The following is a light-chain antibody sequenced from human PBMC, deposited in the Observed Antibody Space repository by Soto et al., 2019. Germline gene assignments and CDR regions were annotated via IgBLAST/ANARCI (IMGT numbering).Light chain of an antibody. CDR1: QGISRS. Sequence: IQMTHSPSSGSASLGDIVTITFQASQGISRSLAWYQQKPGKAPKLLIYAASSLQSGVPSRFSGSGFGTDFTLTINSLQPEDFASYYCQQADSFPITFGQGTRLEIK. CDR3: QQADSFPIT. CDR2: AAS. V-gene: IGKV1D-12*01. J-gene: IGKJ5*01.